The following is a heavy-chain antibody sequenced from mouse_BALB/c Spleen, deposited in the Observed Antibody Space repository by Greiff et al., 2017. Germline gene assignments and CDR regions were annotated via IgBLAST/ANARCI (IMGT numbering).Heavy chain of an antibody. J-gene: IGHJ1*01. CDR3: ARGNYGSSYDWYFDV. Sequence: EVKLMESGPSLVKPSQSLSLTCSVTGYSITSGYYWNWIRQFPGNQLEWMGYISYDGSNNYNPSLKNRISITRDTSKNQFFLKLNSVTTEDTATYYCARGNYGSSYDWYFDVWGAGTTVTVSS. D-gene: IGHD1-1*01. CDR1: GYSITSGYY. CDR2: ISYDGSN. V-gene: IGHV3-6*02.